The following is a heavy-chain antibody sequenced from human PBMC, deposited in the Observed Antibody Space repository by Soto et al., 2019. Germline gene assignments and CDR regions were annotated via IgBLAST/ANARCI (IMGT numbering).Heavy chain of an antibody. J-gene: IGHJ3*02. D-gene: IGHD3-10*01. CDR2: IYAGDSET. CDR1: GCTFAGYW. CDR3: SRRQVWFGELLHAFDI. Sequence: PVVSLKISCKGFGCTFAGYWIGWVLQMTGKGLERMGIIYAGDSETRYSPSFQGQVTISADKSISTVYLQWSSLKASDTAMYYCSRRQVWFGELLHAFDIWGQGTMVTVSS. V-gene: IGHV5-51*01.